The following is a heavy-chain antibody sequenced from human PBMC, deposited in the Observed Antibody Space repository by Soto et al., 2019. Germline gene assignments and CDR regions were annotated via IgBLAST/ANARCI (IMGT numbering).Heavy chain of an antibody. V-gene: IGHV3-48*01. CDR1: GFTFSSYS. CDR3: ARFKGAYGDYLDAFAFDI. CDR2: ISSSSSTI. J-gene: IGHJ3*02. Sequence: GGSLRLSCAASGFTFSSYSMNWVRQAPGKGLEWVSYISSSSSTIYYADSVKGRFTISRDNAKNSLYLQMNSLRAEDTAVYYCARFKGAYGDYLDAFAFDIWGQGTMVTVSS. D-gene: IGHD4-17*01.